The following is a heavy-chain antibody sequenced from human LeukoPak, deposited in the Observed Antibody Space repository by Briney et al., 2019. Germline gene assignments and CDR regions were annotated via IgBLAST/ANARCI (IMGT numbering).Heavy chain of an antibody. CDR1: GYSFTSYW. CDR2: IYPGDSDT. CDR3: ARHVGYSSSWVPMDY. Sequence: GESLKISCKGSGYSFTSYWIGWVRQMPGKGLEWMGIIYPGDSDTRYSPSFQGQVTISADKSISTAYLQWSSLKASDTAMYYCARHVGYSSSWVPMDYWGQGTLVTVSS. V-gene: IGHV5-51*01. J-gene: IGHJ4*02. D-gene: IGHD6-13*01.